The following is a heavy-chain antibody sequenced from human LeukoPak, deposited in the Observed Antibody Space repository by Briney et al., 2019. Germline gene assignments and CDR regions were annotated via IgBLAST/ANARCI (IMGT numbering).Heavy chain of an antibody. J-gene: IGHJ2*01. V-gene: IGHV3-53*01. CDR3: ARDKVACSSTSCHYWYFDL. Sequence: GGSLRLSCAPSGFTVSSNYMSWPRQAPGKALEWVSDIYSGGSTYYADSVKGRFTISRDNSKNTLYLQMNSLRAEDTAVYYCARDKVACSSTSCHYWYFDLWGRGTLVTVSS. CDR2: IYSGGST. CDR1: GFTVSSNY. D-gene: IGHD2-2*01.